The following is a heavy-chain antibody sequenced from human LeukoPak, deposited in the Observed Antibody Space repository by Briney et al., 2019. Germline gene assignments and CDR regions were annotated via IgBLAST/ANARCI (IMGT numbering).Heavy chain of an antibody. Sequence: GGFLRLSCAASGFTFSSYAMHWVRQAPGKGLEWVAVISYDGSNKYYADSVKGRFTISRGNSKNTLYLQMNSLRAEDTAVYYCAREGWGYCSSTSCYPLDYWGQGTLVTVSS. CDR1: GFTFSSYA. CDR3: AREGWGYCSSTSCYPLDY. V-gene: IGHV3-30-3*01. CDR2: ISYDGSNK. D-gene: IGHD2-2*01. J-gene: IGHJ4*02.